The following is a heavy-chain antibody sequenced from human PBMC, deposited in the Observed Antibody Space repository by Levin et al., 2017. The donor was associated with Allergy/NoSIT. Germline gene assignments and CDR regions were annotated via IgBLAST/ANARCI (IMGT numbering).Heavy chain of an antibody. V-gene: IGHV1-18*01. CDR1: GYTFTSYG. CDR2: ISAYNGNT. D-gene: IGHD5-12*01. J-gene: IGHJ4*02. CDR3: ARVGRRGVLGMVAKSGGDFDY. Sequence: GASVKVSCKASGYTFTSYGISWVRQAPGQGLEWMGWISAYNGNTNYAQKLQGRVTMTTDTSTSTAYMELRSLRSDDTAVYYCARVGRRGVLGMVAKSGGDFDYWGQGTLVTVSS.